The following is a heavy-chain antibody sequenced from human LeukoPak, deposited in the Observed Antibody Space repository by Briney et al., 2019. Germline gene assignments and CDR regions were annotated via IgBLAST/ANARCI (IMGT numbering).Heavy chain of an antibody. D-gene: IGHD6-13*01. CDR1: GGSISTYY. CDR2: IYYSGST. CDR3: ARHGIVDSSRKYYFDY. V-gene: IGHV4-59*08. J-gene: IGHJ4*02. Sequence: SETLSLTCSVSGGSISTYYWSWIRQPPGKGLEWIGYIYYSGSTGYNPSLKSRVTISVDTSKNQFSLELSSVTAADTAVYYCARHGIVDSSRKYYFDYWGQGTLVTVSS.